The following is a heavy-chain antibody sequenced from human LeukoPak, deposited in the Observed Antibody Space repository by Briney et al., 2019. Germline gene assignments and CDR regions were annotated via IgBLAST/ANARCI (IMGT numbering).Heavy chain of an antibody. V-gene: IGHV1-2*06. CDR1: GYTFTGYY. Sequence: DSVKVSCKASGYTFTGYYMHWVRQAPGQGLEWMGRINPNSGGTNYAQKFQGRVTMTRDTSISTAYMELSRLRSDDTAVYYCARAQRCSSTSCYIGAYWGQGTLVTVSS. CDR3: ARAQRCSSTSCYIGAY. D-gene: IGHD2-2*02. CDR2: INPNSGGT. J-gene: IGHJ4*02.